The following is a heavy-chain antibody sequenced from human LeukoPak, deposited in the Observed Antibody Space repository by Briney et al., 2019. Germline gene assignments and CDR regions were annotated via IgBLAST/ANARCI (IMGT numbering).Heavy chain of an antibody. CDR2: INPNSGGT. J-gene: IGHJ6*03. D-gene: IGHD6-13*01. V-gene: IGHV1-2*02. CDR1: GYTFTGYY. Sequence: ASVKVSCKASGYTFTGYYMHWVRQAPGQGLEWMGWINPNSGGTNYAQKFQGGVTMTRDTSISTAYMELSRLRSDDTAVYYCARDLGIAPTYYYYYMDVWGKGTTVTVSS. CDR3: ARDLGIAPTYYYYYMDV.